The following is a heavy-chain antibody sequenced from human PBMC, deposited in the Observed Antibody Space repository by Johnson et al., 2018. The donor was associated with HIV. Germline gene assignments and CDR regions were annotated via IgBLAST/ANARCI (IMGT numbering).Heavy chain of an antibody. J-gene: IGHJ3*02. D-gene: IGHD2-21*01. V-gene: IGHV3-7*01. CDR2: PQQDGSGK. CDR1: GFTFSSYA. CDR3: AKEGDYRVSLGHYSSDAFDM. Sequence: VQLVESGGGLVQPGRSLRLSCAASGFTFSSYAMHWVRQAPGKGLEWVAQPQQDGSGKLYVSSLRGRITISRDNAKNSLYPQMNSRRHEDTAMYYCAKEGDYRVSLGHYSSDAFDMWGQGTMGTVSS.